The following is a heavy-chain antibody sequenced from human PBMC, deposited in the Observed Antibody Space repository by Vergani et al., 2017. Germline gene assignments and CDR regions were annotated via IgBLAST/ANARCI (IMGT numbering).Heavy chain of an antibody. Sequence: QITLKESGPTLVKPTQTLTLTCTFSGFSLSTSGVGVGWIRQPPGKALEWLALIYWNDDKRYSPSLKSRLTISKDTSKNQVVLIMTNMDPVDTGTYYCAHLPCRGSSCHSWVPRLGYFYYGMDVWGQGTTVTVSS. CDR1: GFSLSTSGVG. CDR2: IYWNDDK. V-gene: IGHV2-5*01. D-gene: IGHD2-15*01. CDR3: AHLPCRGSSCHSWVPRLGYFYYGMDV. J-gene: IGHJ6*02.